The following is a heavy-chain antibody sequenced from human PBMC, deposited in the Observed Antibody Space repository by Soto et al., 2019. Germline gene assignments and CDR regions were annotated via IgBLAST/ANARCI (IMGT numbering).Heavy chain of an antibody. J-gene: IGHJ3*02. Sequence: ASVKVSCTASGYTFTSYGISWVRQAPGQGLEWMGWISAYNDNTNYAQKLQGRVTMTTDTSTSTAYMELRSLRSDDTAVYYCARDSWSGLTNSFDIWGQGTMVTVSS. D-gene: IGHD2-21*02. CDR3: ARDSWSGLTNSFDI. CDR2: ISAYNDNT. CDR1: GYTFTSYG. V-gene: IGHV1-18*04.